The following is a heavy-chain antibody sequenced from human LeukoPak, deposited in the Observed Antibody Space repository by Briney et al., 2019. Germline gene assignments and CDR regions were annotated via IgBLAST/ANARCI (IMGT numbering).Heavy chain of an antibody. V-gene: IGHV1-2*02. CDR3: ARDTRIFACGFDP. Sequence: GASVKVSCKASGYTFTGYYMHWVRQAPGQGLEWMGWINPNSGGTNYAQKFQGRVTMTRDTSISTAYMELSRLRSEDTAVYYCARDTRIFACGFDPWGQGTLVTVSS. D-gene: IGHD3-3*02. CDR2: INPNSGGT. CDR1: GYTFTGYY. J-gene: IGHJ5*02.